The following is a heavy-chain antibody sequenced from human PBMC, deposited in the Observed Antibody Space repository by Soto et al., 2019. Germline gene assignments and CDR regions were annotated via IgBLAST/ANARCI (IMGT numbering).Heavy chain of an antibody. CDR2: IYSGGHT. V-gene: IGHV3-66*01. CDR3: ATFSFSVSTHYGMDV. J-gene: IGHJ6*02. D-gene: IGHD3-10*01. CDR1: GLSVSTNY. Sequence: GGSLRLSCAASGLSVSTNYMSWVRQGPGKGLEWISVIYSGGHTYYADSVKGRFTITRDNSKNTLYLQMNSLRAEDTALYYCATFSFSVSTHYGMDVWGQGTTVTVSS.